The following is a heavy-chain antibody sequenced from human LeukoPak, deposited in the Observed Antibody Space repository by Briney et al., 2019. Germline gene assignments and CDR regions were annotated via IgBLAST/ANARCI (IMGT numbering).Heavy chain of an antibody. CDR1: GGSISSYY. CDR2: IYHSGST. J-gene: IGHJ4*02. V-gene: IGHV4-38-2*02. D-gene: IGHD3-16*02. Sequence: SETLSLTCTVSGGSISSYYWGWIRQPPGKGLEWIGSIYHSGSTYYNPSLKSRVTISVDTSKNQFSLKLSSVTAADTAVYYCARDNVAYVWGSYRYFDYWGQGTLVTVSS. CDR3: ARDNVAYVWGSYRYFDY.